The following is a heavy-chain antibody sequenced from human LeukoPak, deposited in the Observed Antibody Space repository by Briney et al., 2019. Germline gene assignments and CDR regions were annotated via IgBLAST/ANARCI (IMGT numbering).Heavy chain of an antibody. CDR3: ARDNIVVVPAAISLYYYYYYMDV. CDR1: GGSISSYY. Sequence: PSETLSLTCTVSGGSISSYYWSWLRQPAGKGLEWVGRIYTSGSTNDNASLKRRVTMSVDTSKKQFSLKLSSVPAADTAVYYCARDNIVVVPAAISLYYYYYYMDVWGKGTTVTVSS. D-gene: IGHD2-2*01. J-gene: IGHJ6*03. CDR2: IYTSGST. V-gene: IGHV4-4*07.